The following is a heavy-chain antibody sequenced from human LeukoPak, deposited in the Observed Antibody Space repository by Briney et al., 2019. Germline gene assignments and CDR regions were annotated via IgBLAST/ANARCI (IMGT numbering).Heavy chain of an antibody. Sequence: GASLRLSCAASRFTFSDYYMSWIRQAPGKGLEWISFISSRGTTIYYADSVKGRFTISRDNAKNSLYLQMNSLRAEDTAVYYCARDLLAVVVPAAHAEYFQHWGQGTLVTVSS. V-gene: IGHV3-11*01. CDR2: ISSRGTTI. J-gene: IGHJ1*01. D-gene: IGHD2-2*01. CDR3: ARDLLAVVVPAAHAEYFQH. CDR1: RFTFSDYY.